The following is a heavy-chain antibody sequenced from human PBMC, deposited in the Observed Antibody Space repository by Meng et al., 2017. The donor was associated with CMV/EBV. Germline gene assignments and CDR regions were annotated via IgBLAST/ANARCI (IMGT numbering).Heavy chain of an antibody. CDR2: ISYDGSDK. CDR3: AGDPNIVVGAFDI. CDR1: GFTFSSYA. Sequence: GESLKISCAASGFTFSSYAMHWVRPAPGKGLEWVAVISYDGSDKYYADSVKGRFTISRDNSKNTLYLQMNSLRAEDTAVYYCAGDPNIVVGAFDIWGQGTMVTVSS. V-gene: IGHV3-30*04. J-gene: IGHJ3*02. D-gene: IGHD5-12*01.